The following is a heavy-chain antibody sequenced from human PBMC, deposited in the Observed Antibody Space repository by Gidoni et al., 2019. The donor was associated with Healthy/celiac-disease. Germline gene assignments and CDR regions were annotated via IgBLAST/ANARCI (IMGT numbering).Heavy chain of an antibody. CDR1: GFTFSRYS. CDR2: ISSSSSYI. Sequence: EVQLVESGGGLFKPGGSLSLSCAASGFTFSRYSMNWVRQAPGKGLEWVSSISSSSSYIYYADSVKGRFTISRDNAKNSLYLQMNSLRAEDTAVYYCARDPLCSGGSCYVFDYWGQGTLVTVSS. D-gene: IGHD2-15*01. V-gene: IGHV3-21*01. CDR3: ARDPLCSGGSCYVFDY. J-gene: IGHJ4*02.